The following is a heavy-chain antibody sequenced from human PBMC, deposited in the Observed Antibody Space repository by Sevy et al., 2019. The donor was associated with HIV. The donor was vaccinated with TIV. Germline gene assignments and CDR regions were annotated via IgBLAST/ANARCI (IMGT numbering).Heavy chain of an antibody. CDR2: ISYAGSSK. D-gene: IGHD3-3*01. V-gene: IGHV3-30*18. CDR3: AKESGSYCDCWSGHDTFDM. Sequence: GGSLRLSCAASGFNFSSYGMHWVRQAPGKGLEWVAIISYAGSSKYYADSVKGRFTISRDNSKNMLYLQINSLRTEDTAVYYCAKESGSYCDCWSGHDTFDMWGQGTVVTVSS. CDR1: GFNFSSYG. J-gene: IGHJ3*02.